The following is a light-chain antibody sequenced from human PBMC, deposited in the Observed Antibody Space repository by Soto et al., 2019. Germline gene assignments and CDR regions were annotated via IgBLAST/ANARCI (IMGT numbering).Light chain of an antibody. V-gene: IGKV3-20*01. J-gene: IGKJ1*01. CDR1: QSVTNNY. CDR3: QQYSSSPWT. CDR2: GAS. Sequence: EIVLTQSPGTLSLSPGERATLSCRASQSVTNNYLAWYQQKPGQAPRLIIYGASSRATGIPDRFSGSESGTNFTLTISRLEPEDFAVYYCQQYSSSPWTFGQGTKVEIK.